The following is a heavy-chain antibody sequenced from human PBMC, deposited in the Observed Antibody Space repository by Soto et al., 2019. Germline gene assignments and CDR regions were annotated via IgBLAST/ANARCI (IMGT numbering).Heavy chain of an antibody. V-gene: IGHV4-30-2*01. Sequence: QLQLQESGSGLVKPSQTLSLTCAVSGGSISSGGYSWSWIRQPPGKALEWIGYTYHRGSTYYNPSLKSRVTLSVDRCKNQFSRRRSSVTAADTAVYYCARLSSDYGSGSSDGWFDPWGQGTLVAVSS. CDR1: GGSISSGGYS. CDR3: ARLSSDYGSGSSDGWFDP. J-gene: IGHJ5*02. D-gene: IGHD3-10*01. CDR2: TYHRGST.